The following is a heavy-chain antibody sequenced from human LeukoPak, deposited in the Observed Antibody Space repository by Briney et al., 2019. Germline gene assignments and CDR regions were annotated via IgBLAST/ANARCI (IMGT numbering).Heavy chain of an antibody. D-gene: IGHD2-8*01. V-gene: IGHV3-23*01. CDR2: ISNGKT. Sequence: GGSLRLSCAASGFPFSSHAMSWVRQPPGKGLEWVSAISNGKTYYVYSVRGRFTISSDDSKNKVYLQMNSLRDDDTALYYCVREAGYCASGFLKSNWFDPWGQGTLVTVSS. CDR3: VREAGYCASGFLKSNWFDP. J-gene: IGHJ5*02. CDR1: GFPFSSHA.